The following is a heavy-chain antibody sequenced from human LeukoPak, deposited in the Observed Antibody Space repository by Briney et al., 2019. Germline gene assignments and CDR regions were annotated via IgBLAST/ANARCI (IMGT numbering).Heavy chain of an antibody. CDR1: GGTFSSYA. Sequence: ASVKVSCKASGGTFSSYAISWVRQAPGQGLEWMGGIIPIFGTANYAQKFQGRVTITTDESTSTAYMELSSLRSEDTAVYYCARGLRGSYYLSGAFDIWGQGTMVTVSS. D-gene: IGHD1-26*01. J-gene: IGHJ3*02. V-gene: IGHV1-69*05. CDR3: ARGLRGSYYLSGAFDI. CDR2: IIPIFGTA.